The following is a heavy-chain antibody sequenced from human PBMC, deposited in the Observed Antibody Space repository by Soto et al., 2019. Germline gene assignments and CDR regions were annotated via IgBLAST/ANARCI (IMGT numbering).Heavy chain of an antibody. CDR2: INHSGSA. CDR3: ARVPSP. V-gene: IGHV4-34*01. J-gene: IGHJ5*02. CDR1: GESFSGYF. Sequence: SETLSLTCAVYGESFSGYFWTWIRQTPGKGLQWIGQINHSGSASYNPSLKSRVTISVDTSNSQFSLELSSVTAADTAVYYCARVPSPWGQGTLVTVSS.